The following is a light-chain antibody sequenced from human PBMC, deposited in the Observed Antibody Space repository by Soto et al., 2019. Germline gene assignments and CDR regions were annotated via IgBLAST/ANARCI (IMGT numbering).Light chain of an antibody. CDR3: QQRSTWPPT. V-gene: IGKV3-11*01. CDR1: QSVSSY. Sequence: EIVLTQSPATLSLSPGERATLSCRASQSVSSYLAWYQQKPGQAPRLLIHDASNRATGIPARFSGSGSGTDFALTISGLEPADFAIYYCQQRSTWPPTFGQGIQVEIK. J-gene: IGKJ1*01. CDR2: DAS.